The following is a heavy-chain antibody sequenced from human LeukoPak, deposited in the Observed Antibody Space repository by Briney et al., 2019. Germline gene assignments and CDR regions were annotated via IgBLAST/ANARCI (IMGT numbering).Heavy chain of an antibody. CDR2: IYYSGST. D-gene: IGHD5-24*01. Sequence: PSETLSLTCTVSGGSTSSYYWSWIRQPPGKGLEWIGYIYYSGSTNYNPSLKSRVTISVDTSKNQFSLKLSSVTAADTAVYYCARGYRDGYNYYYFQHWGQGTLVTVSS. V-gene: IGHV4-59*01. CDR3: ARGYRDGYNYYYFQH. CDR1: GGSTSSYY. J-gene: IGHJ1*01.